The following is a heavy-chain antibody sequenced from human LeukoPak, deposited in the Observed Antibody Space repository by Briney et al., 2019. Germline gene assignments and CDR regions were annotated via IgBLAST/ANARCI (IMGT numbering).Heavy chain of an antibody. V-gene: IGHV4-59*01. CDR3: ATIKRGNIYGYFDF. Sequence: SETLSLTCTVSGGSISSYYWSWIRQPPGKGLEWIGYMYDSVRTKDNPSLKSRVTLSADTSKNQFSLRLSSVTAADTAVYYCATIKRGNIYGYFDFWGQGILVTVSS. CDR2: MYDSVRT. CDR1: GGSISSYY. J-gene: IGHJ4*02. D-gene: IGHD5-18*01.